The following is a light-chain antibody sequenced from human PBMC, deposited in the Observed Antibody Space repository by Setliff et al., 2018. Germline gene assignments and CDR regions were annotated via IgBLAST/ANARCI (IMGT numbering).Light chain of an antibody. Sequence: QSALTQPASVSGSPGQSITISCPGTSNDVGSYDLVSWYQQHPGKAPKLIIYGVSDRPSGVSSRFSGSKSGNTASLTISGLQTEDEADCYCNAYTAGTTYVFGTGTKVTV. CDR2: GVS. CDR1: SNDVGSYDL. J-gene: IGLJ1*01. V-gene: IGLV2-14*03. CDR3: NAYTAGTTYV.